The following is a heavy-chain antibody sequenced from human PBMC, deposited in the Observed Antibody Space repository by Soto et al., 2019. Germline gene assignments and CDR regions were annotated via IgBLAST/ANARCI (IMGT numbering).Heavy chain of an antibody. CDR3: ARVGPWVPYYYDSSPYTFENWFDP. J-gene: IGHJ5*02. Sequence: ASVKVSCKAPADTFTSYYIHWVRQAPGHGLEWMGIINPNGGSTRFAQTFQGRITMTTDTSTSTVYMELRSLRSEDTAVYYCARVGPWVPYYYDSSPYTFENWFDPWGQGTLVTVSS. V-gene: IGHV1-46*01. CDR1: ADTFTSYY. D-gene: IGHD3-22*01. CDR2: INPNGGST.